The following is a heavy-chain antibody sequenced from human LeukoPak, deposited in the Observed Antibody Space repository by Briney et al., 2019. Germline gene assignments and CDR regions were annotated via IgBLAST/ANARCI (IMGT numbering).Heavy chain of an antibody. V-gene: IGHV3-20*04. D-gene: IGHD3-16*01. Sequence: PGGSPRLSCAASGFTFDDYGMSWVRQAPGKGLEWVSGINWNGGSTGYADSVKGRFTISRDNAKNSLYLQMNSLRAEDTALYYCARFRSPRGDYYFDYWGQGTLVTVSS. CDR1: GFTFDDYG. J-gene: IGHJ4*02. CDR3: ARFRSPRGDYYFDY. CDR2: INWNGGST.